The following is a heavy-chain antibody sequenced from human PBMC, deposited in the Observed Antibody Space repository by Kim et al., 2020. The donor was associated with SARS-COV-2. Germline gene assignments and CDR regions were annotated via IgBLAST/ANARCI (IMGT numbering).Heavy chain of an antibody. Sequence: AQGFTGRFVFSLDTSVSTAYLQISSLKAEDTAVYYCARDSGSSGWYEDYWGQGTLVTVSS. J-gene: IGHJ4*02. CDR3: ARDSGSSGWYEDY. V-gene: IGHV7-4-1*02. D-gene: IGHD6-19*01.